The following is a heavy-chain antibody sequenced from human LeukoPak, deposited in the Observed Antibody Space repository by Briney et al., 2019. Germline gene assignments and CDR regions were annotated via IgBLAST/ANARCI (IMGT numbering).Heavy chain of an antibody. CDR3: ARGRSSSTSPYDY. CDR1: SVSFSGYY. V-gene: IGHV4-34*01. J-gene: IGHJ4*02. D-gene: IGHD1-26*01. Sequence: SETLSLTCAVYSVSFSGYYWSWIRQPPGKGLEWIGDINDSGSTNYNPSVKSRVTISVDTSKNQFSLKLSSVTAADTAVYYCARGRSSSTSPYDYWGQGTLVTVSS. CDR2: INDSGST.